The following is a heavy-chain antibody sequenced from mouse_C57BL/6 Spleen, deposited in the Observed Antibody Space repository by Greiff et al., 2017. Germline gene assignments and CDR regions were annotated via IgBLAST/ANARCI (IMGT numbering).Heavy chain of an antibody. CDR1: GFSLSTSGMG. Sequence: QVTLKESGPGILQSSQTLSLTCSFSGFSLSTSGMGVSWIRQPSGKGLEWLAHIYWDDDKRYNPSLKSRLTISKDTSRNQVFLKITSVDTADTATYYCARNPYGSSYDAMDYWGQGTSVTVSS. D-gene: IGHD1-1*01. J-gene: IGHJ4*01. CDR2: IYWDDDK. CDR3: ARNPYGSSYDAMDY. V-gene: IGHV8-12*01.